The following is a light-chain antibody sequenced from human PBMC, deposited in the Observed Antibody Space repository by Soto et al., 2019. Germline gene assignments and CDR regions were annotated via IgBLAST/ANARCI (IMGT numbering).Light chain of an antibody. Sequence: NFMLTQPLSVSDSPGKTVTISCTRSGGSIASHYVRWSQQRPGSAPTTVIYEDDQRPSGVPDRFSGSIDSSSNSASLTISGLKTEDEADYYCQSYDSTNVVFGGGTKVTVL. CDR1: GGSIASHY. J-gene: IGLJ3*02. CDR3: QSYDSTNVV. CDR2: EDD. V-gene: IGLV6-57*04.